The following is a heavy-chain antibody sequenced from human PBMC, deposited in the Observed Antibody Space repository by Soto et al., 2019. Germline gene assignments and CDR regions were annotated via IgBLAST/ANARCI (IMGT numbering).Heavy chain of an antibody. J-gene: IGHJ6*02. CDR3: ARNPNYDILTGYYTPGGYGMDV. V-gene: IGHV3-33*01. CDR1: GFTFSSYG. D-gene: IGHD3-9*01. CDR2: IWYDGSNK. Sequence: PGGSLRLSCAASGFTFSSYGMHWVRQAPDKGLEWVAVIWYDGSNKYYADSVKGRFTISRDNSKNTLYLQMNSLRAEDTAVYYCARNPNYDILTGYYTPGGYGMDVWGQGTTVTVSS.